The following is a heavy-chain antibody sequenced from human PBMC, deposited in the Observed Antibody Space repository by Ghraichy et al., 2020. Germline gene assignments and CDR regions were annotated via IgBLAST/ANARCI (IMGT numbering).Heavy chain of an antibody. CDR1: GGSISSGGYY. Sequence: SETLSLTCTVSGGSISSGGYYWSWIRQHPGKGLEWIGYIYYSGSTYYNPSLKSRVTISVDTSKNQFSLKLSSVTAADTAVYYCARDVCSSTSCYDYYYYGMDVWGQGTTVTVSS. D-gene: IGHD2-2*01. V-gene: IGHV4-31*03. CDR2: IYYSGST. CDR3: ARDVCSSTSCYDYYYYGMDV. J-gene: IGHJ6*02.